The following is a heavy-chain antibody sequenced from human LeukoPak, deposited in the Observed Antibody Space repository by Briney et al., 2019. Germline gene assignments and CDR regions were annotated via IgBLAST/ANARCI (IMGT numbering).Heavy chain of an antibody. CDR2: IYYTGST. V-gene: IGHV4-59*01. D-gene: IGHD2-2*01. CDR1: GGSIDSYY. J-gene: IGHJ4*02. CDR3: ARVYQSAEYYFDY. Sequence: SETLSLTCTVSGGSIDSYYWSWVRQPPGKGLEWIGYIYYTGSTEYHPSLKSRVTISLDTSKNQFSLKLTSVTAADTAVYYCARVYQSAEYYFDYWGQGNLVSVSS.